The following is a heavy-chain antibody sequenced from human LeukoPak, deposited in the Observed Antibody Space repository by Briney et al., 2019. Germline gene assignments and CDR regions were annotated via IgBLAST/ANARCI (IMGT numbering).Heavy chain of an antibody. CDR2: ISSSSSTI. CDR3: ARGDSSSWYGVDY. Sequence: GGSLRLSCAASRFTFSSYSMNWVRQAPGKGLEWVSYISSSSSTIYYADSVKGRFTISRDNAKNSLYLQMNSLRAEATAVYYCARGDSSSWYGVDYWGQGTLVTVSS. J-gene: IGHJ4*02. V-gene: IGHV3-48*04. D-gene: IGHD6-13*01. CDR1: RFTFSSYS.